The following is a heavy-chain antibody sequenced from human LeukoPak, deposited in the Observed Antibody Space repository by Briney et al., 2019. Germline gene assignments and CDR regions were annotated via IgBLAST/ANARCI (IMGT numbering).Heavy chain of an antibody. Sequence: SETLSLTCTVSGGSISSSNYYWGWIRQPPGKGLEWIGYIHYSGSTNYNPSLKSRITISVDTSKNQFSLRLSSVTAADTAMYFCARVIGNYFPDYWGQGTLVTVSS. CDR1: GGSISSSNYY. J-gene: IGHJ4*02. D-gene: IGHD4-11*01. CDR2: IHYSGST. V-gene: IGHV4-61*05. CDR3: ARVIGNYFPDY.